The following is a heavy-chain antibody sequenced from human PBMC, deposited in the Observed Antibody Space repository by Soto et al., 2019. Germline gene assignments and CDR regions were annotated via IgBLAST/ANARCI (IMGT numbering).Heavy chain of an antibody. CDR3: ARGPLGDGYHLDY. D-gene: IGHD5-12*01. J-gene: IGHJ4*02. CDR2: INAGNGNT. V-gene: IGHV1-3*01. CDR1: GYTFTSYA. Sequence: QVQLVQSGAEVKKPGASVKVSCKASGYTFTSYAMHWVRQAPGQRLEWMGWINAGNGNTKYSQKFQGRVTITRDTSASTAYMELSSLRSEDTAVYYCARGPLGDGYHLDYWGQGTLVTVSS.